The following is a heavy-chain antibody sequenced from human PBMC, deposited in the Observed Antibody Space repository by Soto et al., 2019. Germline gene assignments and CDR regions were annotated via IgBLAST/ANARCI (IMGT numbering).Heavy chain of an antibody. D-gene: IGHD5-12*01. V-gene: IGHV3-33*01. CDR1: GFTFSRHR. Sequence: HPGWSLRLPCPACGFTFSRHRIHCLRQAPGKGLEWVAVIRYDGRNKYYADSVKGRFTISRDNSNTTLYLQMNSLRDADTAVYYCARDGGLLEGATRNSGIDVWGQGTKLTVSS. CDR3: ARDGGLLEGATRNSGIDV. CDR2: IRYDGRNK. J-gene: IGHJ6*02.